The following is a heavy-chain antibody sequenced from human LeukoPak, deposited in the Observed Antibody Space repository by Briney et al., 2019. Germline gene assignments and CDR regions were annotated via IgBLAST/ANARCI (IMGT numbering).Heavy chain of an antibody. V-gene: IGHV4-61*08. J-gene: IGHJ4*02. D-gene: IGHD3-22*01. CDR2: TWRG. CDR3: ARELPGHGDTYYYDSSGE. CDR1: GGSLTDGDYY. Sequence: PSETLSLTCTASGGSLTDGDYYWGWVRQSPGTGLHWLATTWRGASLNSRVTISLDTSQNQFSLRLASVTASDTAVYYCARELPGHGDTYYYDSSGEWGQGTLVTVSS.